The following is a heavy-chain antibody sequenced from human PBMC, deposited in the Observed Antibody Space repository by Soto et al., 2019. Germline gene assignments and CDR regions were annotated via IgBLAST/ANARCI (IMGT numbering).Heavy chain of an antibody. D-gene: IGHD3-3*01. CDR2: IYYSGST. CDR1: GGSISSSSYY. CDR3: ARAHYDFWSGRDETFDP. V-gene: IGHV4-39*01. Sequence: PSETLSLTCTVSGGSISSSSYYWGWIRQPPGKGLEWIGSIYYSGSTYYNPSLKSRVTISVDTSKNQFSLKLSSVTAADTAVYYCARAHYDFWSGRDETFDPSGQGTLVSVSS. J-gene: IGHJ5*02.